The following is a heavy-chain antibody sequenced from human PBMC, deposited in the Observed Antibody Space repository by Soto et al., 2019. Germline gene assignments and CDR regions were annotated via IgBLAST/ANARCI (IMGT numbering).Heavy chain of an antibody. V-gene: IGHV1-69*02. CDR2: IIPILGLA. CDR1: GGTFSSYS. CDR3: AGPMYCFGGICEFSYLDF. J-gene: IGHJ4*02. Sequence: HVQLVQSGAEVKKPGSSVKVSCKASGGTFSSYSISWVRQAPGQGLECMGRIIPILGLANYAQKIPGRVTLTGDKSTGKVYMDMSGMISEDTAVDYGAGPMYCFGGICEFSYLDFWGQGTLVTGSS. D-gene: IGHD2-15*01.